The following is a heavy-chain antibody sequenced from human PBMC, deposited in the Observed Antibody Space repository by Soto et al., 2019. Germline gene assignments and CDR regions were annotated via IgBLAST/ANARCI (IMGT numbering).Heavy chain of an antibody. CDR1: GFTFSSYA. Sequence: EVQLLESGGGLVQPGGSLRRSCAASGFTFSSYAMSWVRQAPGKGLEWVSAISGSGGSTYYADSVKGRFTISRDNSKNTLYLQMNSLRAEDTAVYYCAKGVGAQPGPFDYWGQGTLVTVSS. J-gene: IGHJ4*02. CDR2: ISGSGGST. D-gene: IGHD1-26*01. V-gene: IGHV3-23*01. CDR3: AKGVGAQPGPFDY.